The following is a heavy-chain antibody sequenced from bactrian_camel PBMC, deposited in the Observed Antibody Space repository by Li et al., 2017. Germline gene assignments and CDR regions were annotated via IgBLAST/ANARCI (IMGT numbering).Heavy chain of an antibody. CDR3: VTSTVVGGTVRPLYDY. V-gene: IGHV3S54*01. CDR1: LNSGDTYC. Sequence: HVQLVESGGGSVQTGGSLRLSCAASLNSGDTYCLGWFRQAPGKEREGVAVISAGETPGWSKKYAESVQGRFTISRDNAKNTLYLQMNSLKSEDTALYYCVTSTVVGGTVRPLYDYWGQGTQVTVS. D-gene: IGHD6*01. CDR2: ISAGETPGWSK. J-gene: IGHJ4*01.